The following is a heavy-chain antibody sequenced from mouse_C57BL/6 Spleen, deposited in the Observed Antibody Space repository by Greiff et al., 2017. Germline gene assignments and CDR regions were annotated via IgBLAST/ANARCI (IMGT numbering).Heavy chain of an antibody. V-gene: IGHV1-22*01. D-gene: IGHD2-2*01. J-gene: IGHJ4*01. Sequence: DVQLQESGPELVKPGASVKMSCKASGYTFTDYNMHWVKQSHGKSLEWIGYINPNNGGTSYNQKFKGKATLTVNKSSSTAYMELRSLTSEDSAVYYCANGYHYAMDYWGQGTSVTVSS. CDR2: INPNNGGT. CDR3: ANGYHYAMDY. CDR1: GYTFTDYN.